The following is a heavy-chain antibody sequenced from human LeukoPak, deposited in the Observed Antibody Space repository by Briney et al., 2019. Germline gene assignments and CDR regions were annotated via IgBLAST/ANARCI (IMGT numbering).Heavy chain of an antibody. Sequence: SGTLSLTCAVSGGSISSSNWWSWVRQPPGKGLGWIGEIYHSGSTNYNPSLKSRVTISVDTSKNQFSLKLSSVTAADTAVYYCARGVSVDGSGSLEYWGQGTLVTVSS. V-gene: IGHV4-4*02. J-gene: IGHJ4*02. CDR1: GGSISSSNW. CDR3: ARGVSVDGSGSLEY. CDR2: IYHSGST. D-gene: IGHD3-10*01.